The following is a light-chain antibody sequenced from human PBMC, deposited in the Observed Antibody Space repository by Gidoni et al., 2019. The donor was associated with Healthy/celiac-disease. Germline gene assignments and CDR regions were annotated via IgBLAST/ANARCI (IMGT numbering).Light chain of an antibody. CDR1: SSNIGAGYD. CDR2: GNS. J-gene: IGLJ1*01. Sequence: QSVLTQPPSVSGAPGQRVTISCTGSSSNIGAGYDVHCDQQLPGTAPKLLIYGNSNRPSGVPDRFSGSKSGTSASLAITGLQAEDEADYYCQSYDSSLSGGVFGTGTKVTVL. V-gene: IGLV1-40*01. CDR3: QSYDSSLSGGV.